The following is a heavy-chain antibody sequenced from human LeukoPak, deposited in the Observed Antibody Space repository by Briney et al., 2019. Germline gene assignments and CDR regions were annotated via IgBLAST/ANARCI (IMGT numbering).Heavy chain of an antibody. CDR1: GGTFSSYA. Sequence: ASVKVSCKASGGTFSSYAISWVRQAPGQGLEWMGGFDPEDGETIYAQKFQGRVTMTEDTSTDTAYMELSSLGSEDTAVYYCATGILWFGDGKDAFDIWGQGTMVTVSS. D-gene: IGHD3-10*01. V-gene: IGHV1-24*01. J-gene: IGHJ3*02. CDR2: FDPEDGET. CDR3: ATGILWFGDGKDAFDI.